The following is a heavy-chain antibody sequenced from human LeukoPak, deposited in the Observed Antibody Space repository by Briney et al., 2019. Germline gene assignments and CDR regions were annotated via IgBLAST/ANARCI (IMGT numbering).Heavy chain of an antibody. CDR3: VKDSSWMGEYYFDY. D-gene: IGHD3-16*01. Sequence: GGSLRFSCAASAFTFSNYGMHWVRQAPGKGLEWVAFIRYDESNEYYADSVKGLFTISRDNSKNTLYLQMNSLRADDTAVYYCVKDSSWMGEYYFDYWGQGTLVTASS. CDR2: IRYDESNE. J-gene: IGHJ4*02. V-gene: IGHV3-30*02. CDR1: AFTFSNYG.